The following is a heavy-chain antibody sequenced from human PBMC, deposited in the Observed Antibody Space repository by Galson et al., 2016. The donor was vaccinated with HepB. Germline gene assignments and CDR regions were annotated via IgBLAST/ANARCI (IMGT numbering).Heavy chain of an antibody. Sequence: SLRLSCAGSGSIVSDNYMSWVRQAPGKGLEWVSVIYSGGKTYFADSVKGRFSTSRDNAKNTLFLHMNSLRAEDTAVYYCARVRCISPTCHDFDCWGQGTLVTVSS. J-gene: IGHJ4*02. CDR2: IYSGGKT. CDR3: ARVRCISPTCHDFDC. CDR1: GSIVSDNY. V-gene: IGHV3-53*01. D-gene: IGHD2-2*01.